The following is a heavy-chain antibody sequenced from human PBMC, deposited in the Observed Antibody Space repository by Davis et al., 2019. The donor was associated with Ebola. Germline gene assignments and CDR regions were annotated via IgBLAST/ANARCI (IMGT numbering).Heavy chain of an antibody. CDR3: ARGGYSYGSLDY. CDR2: IYYSESS. CDR1: GGSISSSY. Sequence: MPSETLSLTCTVSGGSISSSYWSWIRQPPGKGLEWIGYIYYSESSNYNPSLKSRVTISVDTSKNHFSLKLSSVTAADTAVYYCARGGYSYGSLDYWGQGTLVTVSS. V-gene: IGHV4-59*12. D-gene: IGHD5-18*01. J-gene: IGHJ4*02.